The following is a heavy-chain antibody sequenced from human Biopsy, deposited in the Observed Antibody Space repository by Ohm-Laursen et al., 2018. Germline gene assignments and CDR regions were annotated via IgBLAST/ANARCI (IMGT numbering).Heavy chain of an antibody. CDR2: IIPILRTT. D-gene: IGHD2-15*01. V-gene: IGHV1-69*04. J-gene: IGHJ4*02. CDR1: TGTFVSYG. CDR3: AREAIGYQLPCDD. Sequence: SVKVSCKTSTGTFVSYGVTWVRQAPGQGLEWMGRIIPILRTTTYAPKFQGRVTFTADKSSSTAYLELSSLTSEDTAMFYCAREAIGYQLPCDDWGQGTLVTVSS.